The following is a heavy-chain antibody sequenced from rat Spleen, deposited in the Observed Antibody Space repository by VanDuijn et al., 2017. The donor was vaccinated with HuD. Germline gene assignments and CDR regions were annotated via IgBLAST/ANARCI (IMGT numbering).Heavy chain of an antibody. CDR3: TRGGNYDYDH. D-gene: IGHD1-10*01. V-gene: IGHV5-22*01. Sequence: EVKLVESGGGLVQPGRSLKLSCAASGFTFSDYYMAWVRQTPKKGLEWVASISYEGTATYYRDSVKGRFTLSRDNAKSTLYLQMDSLRSEDTATYYCTRGGNYDYDHWGQGLMVTVSS. CDR2: ISYEGTAT. J-gene: IGHJ2*01. CDR1: GFTFSDYY.